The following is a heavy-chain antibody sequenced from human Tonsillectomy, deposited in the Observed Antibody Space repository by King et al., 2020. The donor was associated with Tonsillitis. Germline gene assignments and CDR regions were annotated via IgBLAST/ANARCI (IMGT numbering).Heavy chain of an antibody. CDR1: GYTFTSYG. Sequence: QVQLVESGAEVKKPGASVKVFCKASGYTFTSYGISWVRQAPGQGLEWMGWISTYNGNTNYGQNFQGRVTMTTDTSTSTVYVELRSLRSDDTAVYYCARKTSYGAPGWLDPWGQGTLVTVSS. V-gene: IGHV1-18*04. CDR3: ARKTSYGAPGWLDP. D-gene: IGHD4-17*01. J-gene: IGHJ5*02. CDR2: ISTYNGNT.